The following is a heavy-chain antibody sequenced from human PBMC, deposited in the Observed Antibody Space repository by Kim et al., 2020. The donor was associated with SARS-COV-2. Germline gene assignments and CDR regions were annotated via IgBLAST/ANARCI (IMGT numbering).Heavy chain of an antibody. J-gene: IGHJ3*02. D-gene: IGHD6-13*01. CDR3: ATGYSSSSDAFDI. V-gene: IGHV1-18*01. Sequence: YAQKLQGRVTMTTDTSTSTAYMELRSLRSDDTAVYYCATGYSSSSDAFDIWGQGTMVTVSS.